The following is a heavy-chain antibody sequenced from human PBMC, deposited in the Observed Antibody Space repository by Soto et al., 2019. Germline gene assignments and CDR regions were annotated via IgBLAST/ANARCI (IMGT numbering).Heavy chain of an antibody. J-gene: IGHJ6*03. CDR1: GGSFSGYY. V-gene: IGHV4-34*01. CDR2: INHSGST. Sequence: SETLSLTCAVYGGSFSGYYWSWIRQPPGKGLEWIGEINHSGSTNYNPSLKSRVTISVDTSKNQFSLKLSSVTAADTAVYYCARGKSGFGELYVSAVDYYYYYMDVWGKGTTVTVSS. CDR3: ARGKSGFGELYVSAVDYYYYYMDV. D-gene: IGHD3-10*01.